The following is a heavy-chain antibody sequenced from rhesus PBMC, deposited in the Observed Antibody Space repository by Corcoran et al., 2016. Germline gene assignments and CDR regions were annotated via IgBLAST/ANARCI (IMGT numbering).Heavy chain of an antibody. D-gene: IGHD7-45*01. Sequence: EVQLVETGGGLVQPGGSLKLACAASGFTFSSYGMSWVRQAPGKGLEWVSAINGGGVSTYSAHSVKGRFTISRDNSKNTLSLQMNSLRAEDTAVYYCAKDQLGNFDYWGQGVLVTVSS. CDR2: INGGGVST. V-gene: IGHV3S5*01. CDR3: AKDQLGNFDY. CDR1: GFTFSSYG. J-gene: IGHJ4*01.